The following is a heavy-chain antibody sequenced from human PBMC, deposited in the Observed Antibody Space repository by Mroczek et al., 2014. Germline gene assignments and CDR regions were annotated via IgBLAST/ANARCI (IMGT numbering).Heavy chain of an antibody. J-gene: IGHJ4*02. D-gene: IGHD2-15*01. Sequence: QVQLQQWGPGLVRPSETLSLSCTVSVASITTYYWSWIRQPPGKGLEWIGYIYYTGSVNYNPSLKSRVTISVDTSRNHFSLKLNSVTAADTAVYYCARGLGYLTSPIFDSWGQGTLVTVSS. CDR2: IYYTGSV. CDR1: VASITTYY. CDR3: ARGLGYLTSPIFDS. V-gene: IGHV4-59*13.